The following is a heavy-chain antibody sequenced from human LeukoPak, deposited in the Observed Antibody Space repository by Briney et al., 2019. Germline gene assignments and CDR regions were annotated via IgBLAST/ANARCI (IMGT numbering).Heavy chain of an antibody. V-gene: IGHV4-61*01. CDR3: AREITGASSGDRYNWFDP. D-gene: IGHD1-20*01. Sequence: KASETLSLTCTVSGGSVSSGSYYWSWIRQPPGKGLEWIGYIYYSGSTNYNPSLKSRVTISVDTSKNQFSLKLSSVTAADTAVYYCAREITGASSGDRYNWFDPWGQGTQVTVSS. CDR2: IYYSGST. J-gene: IGHJ5*02. CDR1: GGSVSSGSYY.